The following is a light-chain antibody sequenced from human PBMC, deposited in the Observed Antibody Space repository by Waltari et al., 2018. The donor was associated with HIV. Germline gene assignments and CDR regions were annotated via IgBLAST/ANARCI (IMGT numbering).Light chain of an antibody. CDR1: SSDVGKYNY. CDR2: DVT. Sequence: QSALPQPASVSGSPGQSIPISCPGTSSDVGKYNYVSWYQQYPGKAPKLMISDVTTRPSGISSRFSGSKSANTASLTISEVQAEDEADYYCSSYTTSSTWVFGGGTKLTVL. J-gene: IGLJ3*02. CDR3: SSYTTSSTWV. V-gene: IGLV2-14*01.